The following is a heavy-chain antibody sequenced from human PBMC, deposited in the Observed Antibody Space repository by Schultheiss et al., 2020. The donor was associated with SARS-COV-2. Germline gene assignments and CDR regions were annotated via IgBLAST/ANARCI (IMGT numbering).Heavy chain of an antibody. Sequence: SETLSLTCTVSGGSISSGGYYWSWIRQHPGKGLEWIGYIYYSGSTYYNPSLKSRVTISLDRSRNQFSLNLTSVTAADTAVYYCARVFGMAAAPRPFDPWGQGALVTVSS. V-gene: IGHV4-31*03. CDR2: IYYSGST. CDR1: GGSISSGGYY. D-gene: IGHD6-25*01. CDR3: ARVFGMAAAPRPFDP. J-gene: IGHJ5*02.